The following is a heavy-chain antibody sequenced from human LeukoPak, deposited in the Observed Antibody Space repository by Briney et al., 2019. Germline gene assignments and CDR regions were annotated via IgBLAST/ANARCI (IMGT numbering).Heavy chain of an antibody. CDR2: IRYDGSNK. CDR3: AKDLEYYYDSSGCDY. V-gene: IGHV3-30*02. J-gene: IGHJ4*02. Sequence: GGSLRLSCVASGFTYSHNGMHWVRQAPGKGLEWVAFIRYDGSNKYYADSVKGRFTISRDNSKNTLYLQMNSLRAEDTAVYYCAKDLEYYYDSSGCDYWGQGTLVTVSS. D-gene: IGHD3-22*01. CDR1: GFTYSHNG.